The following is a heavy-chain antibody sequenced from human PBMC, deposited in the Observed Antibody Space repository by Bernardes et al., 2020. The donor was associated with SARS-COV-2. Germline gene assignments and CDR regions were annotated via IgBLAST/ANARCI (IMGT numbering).Heavy chain of an antibody. CDR2: ISSSSSYI. CDR1: GFTFSSYS. D-gene: IGHD3-9*01. Sequence: GSLRLSCAASGFTFSSYSMNWVRQAPGKGLEWVSSISSSSSYIYYADSVKGRFTISRDNAKNSLYLQMNSLRAEDTAVYYCARDPHYDILTGYLGYWGQGTLVTVSS. CDR3: ARDPHYDILTGYLGY. J-gene: IGHJ4*02. V-gene: IGHV3-21*01.